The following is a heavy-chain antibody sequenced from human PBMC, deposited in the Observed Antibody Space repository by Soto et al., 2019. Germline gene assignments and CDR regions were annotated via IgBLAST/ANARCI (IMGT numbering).Heavy chain of an antibody. D-gene: IGHD3-22*01. CDR3: ATRSLYYYDSSGYPYFDY. J-gene: IGHJ4*02. V-gene: IGHV1-24*01. Sequence: QVQLVQSGAEVKKPGASVKVSCKVSGYTLTELSMHWVRQAPGKGLEWMGGFDPEDGETIYAQKFQGRVTMTDNTSTYTAYMELSSLRSEDTAVYYCATRSLYYYDSSGYPYFDYWGQGTLVTVSS. CDR2: FDPEDGET. CDR1: GYTLTELS.